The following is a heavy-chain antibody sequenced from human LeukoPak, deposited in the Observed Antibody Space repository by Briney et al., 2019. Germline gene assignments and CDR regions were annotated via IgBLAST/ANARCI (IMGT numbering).Heavy chain of an antibody. D-gene: IGHD2/OR15-2a*01. CDR1: GYSISNGYY. Sequence: PSEALSLTCTISGYSISNGYYWVWIRQPPGKGLEWIGSIYLTGSTYYNPSLKSRVTISMDTSNNQLSLNLSSVNAADTAVYYCARGGSTTTYHNFYYMDVWGKGTTVTVSS. J-gene: IGHJ6*03. CDR3: ARGGSTTTYHNFYYMDV. CDR2: IYLTGST. V-gene: IGHV4-38-2*02.